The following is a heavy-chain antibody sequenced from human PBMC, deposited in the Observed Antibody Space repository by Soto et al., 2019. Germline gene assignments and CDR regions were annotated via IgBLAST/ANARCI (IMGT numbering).Heavy chain of an antibody. CDR2: IYHSGST. Sequence: QVQLQESGPGLVKPSGTLSLTCAVSSGSISSSNWWSWVRQPPGKGLEWIGEIYHSGSTNYNPSLKSRVTISVDKSKNQFSLKLSSVTAADTAVYYCARVGAFLSYGSGSPAHFDYWGQGTLVTVSS. J-gene: IGHJ4*02. D-gene: IGHD3-10*01. CDR1: SGSISSSNW. V-gene: IGHV4-4*02. CDR3: ARVGAFLSYGSGSPAHFDY.